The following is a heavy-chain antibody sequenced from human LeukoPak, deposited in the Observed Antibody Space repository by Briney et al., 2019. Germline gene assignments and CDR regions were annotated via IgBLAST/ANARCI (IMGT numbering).Heavy chain of an antibody. CDR1: GFSFMNAW. J-gene: IGHJ4*02. Sequence: KSGGSLRLSCAASGFSFMNAWRIWVRQAPGKGLEWVGRIKSNADGGTPDYAAPARGRFTISRDDSKNTLYLQMNSLKTEDTAVYYCSTFYHEYSPYWGRGTLVTVSS. V-gene: IGHV3-15*01. D-gene: IGHD2/OR15-2a*01. CDR2: IKSNADGGTP. CDR3: STFYHEYSPY.